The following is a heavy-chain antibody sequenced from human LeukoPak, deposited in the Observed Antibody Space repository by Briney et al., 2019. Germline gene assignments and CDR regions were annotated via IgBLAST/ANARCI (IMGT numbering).Heavy chain of an antibody. CDR3: ARANRDGYPFDY. J-gene: IGHJ4*02. Sequence: SVKVSCKASGYTFTGYYLHWVRQAPGQGLEWVGGIIPIFGTANYAQKFQGRVTITADESTSTAYMELSSLRSEDTAVYYCARANRDGYPFDYWGQGALVTVSS. CDR2: IIPIFGTA. D-gene: IGHD5-24*01. CDR1: GYTFTGYY. V-gene: IGHV1-69*13.